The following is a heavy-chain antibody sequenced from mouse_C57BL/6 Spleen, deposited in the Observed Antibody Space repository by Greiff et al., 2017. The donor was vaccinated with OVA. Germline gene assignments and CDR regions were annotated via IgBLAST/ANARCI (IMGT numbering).Heavy chain of an antibody. J-gene: IGHJ2*01. V-gene: IGHV1-82*01. D-gene: IGHD3-3*01. Sequence: VQLQESGPELVKPGASVKISCKASGYAFSSSWMNWVKQRPGKGLEWIGRIYPGDGATNYNGKFKGKATLTADQSSSTAYMQLSSLTSEDSAVYFCARGGLDDWGQGTTLTVSS. CDR3: ARGGLDD. CDR2: IYPGDGAT. CDR1: GYAFSSSW.